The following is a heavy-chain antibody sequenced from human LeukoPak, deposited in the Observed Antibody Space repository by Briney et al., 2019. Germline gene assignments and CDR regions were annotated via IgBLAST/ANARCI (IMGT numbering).Heavy chain of an antibody. D-gene: IGHD1-26*01. Sequence: PGGSLRLSCAASGFTVSGNYMSWVRQAPGKGLEWIGYIYYSGSTNYNPSLKSRVTISVDTSKNQFSLKLSSVTAADTAVYYCATGGSYRPFDYWGQGTLVTVSS. CDR1: GFTVSGNY. CDR2: IYYSGST. J-gene: IGHJ4*02. V-gene: IGHV4-59*02. CDR3: ATGGSYRPFDY.